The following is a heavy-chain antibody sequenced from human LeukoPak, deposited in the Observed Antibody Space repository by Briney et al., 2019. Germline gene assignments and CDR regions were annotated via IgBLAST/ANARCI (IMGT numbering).Heavy chain of an antibody. CDR2: INDSGNT. CDR3: ARDNRGYDYPMDV. Sequence: SETLSLTCTVSGGAISSYYWSWIRQPPGKGLEWIGYINDSGNTNYNPSLKGRVTISVDTSKNQFSLKLSSVTAADTAVYYCARDNRGYDYPMDVWGKGTTVTISS. D-gene: IGHD5-12*01. CDR1: GGAISSYY. J-gene: IGHJ6*04. V-gene: IGHV4-59*01.